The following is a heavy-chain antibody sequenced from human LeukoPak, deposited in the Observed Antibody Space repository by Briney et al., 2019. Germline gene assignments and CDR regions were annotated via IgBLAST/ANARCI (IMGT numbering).Heavy chain of an antibody. J-gene: IGHJ3*02. V-gene: IGHV4-59*01. CDR1: GGPISSYY. D-gene: IGHD1-26*01. CDR3: ARENGGSYDAFDI. CDR2: IYYSEST. Sequence: SETLSLTCTVSGGPISSYYWSWIRQPPGKGLEWIGYIYYSESTNYNPSLKSRVTISVDTSKNQFSLKLSSVTAADTAVYYCARENGGSYDAFDIWGQGTMVTVSS.